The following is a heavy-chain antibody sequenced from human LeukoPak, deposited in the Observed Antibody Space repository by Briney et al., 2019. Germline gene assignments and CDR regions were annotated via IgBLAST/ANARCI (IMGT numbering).Heavy chain of an antibody. V-gene: IGHV1-69*05. CDR2: IIPIFGTA. CDR1: GGTFSSYA. D-gene: IGHD2-2*02. CDR3: ARSAGYCSSTSCYTKYYYYYMDV. Sequence: SVKVSCKASGGTFSSYAISWVRQAPGHGLEWMGGIIPIFGTAHYAQKFQGRVTITTDESTSTGYMELSSLRSEDTAVYYCARSAGYCSSTSCYTKYYYYYMDVWGKGTTVTVSS. J-gene: IGHJ6*03.